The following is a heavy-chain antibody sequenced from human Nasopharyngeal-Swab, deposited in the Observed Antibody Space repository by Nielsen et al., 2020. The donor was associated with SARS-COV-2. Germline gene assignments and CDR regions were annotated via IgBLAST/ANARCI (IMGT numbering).Heavy chain of an antibody. D-gene: IGHD5-24*01. Sequence: GESLKVSCKASGYTFTGYYMHWVRQAPGQGLEWMGWINPNSGGTNYAQKFQGWVTMTRDTSISTAYMELSRLRSDDTAVYYCAREIRRDGYKLGFDYWGQGTLVTVSS. CDR2: INPNSGGT. CDR1: GYTFTGYY. J-gene: IGHJ4*02. CDR3: AREIRRDGYKLGFDY. V-gene: IGHV1-2*04.